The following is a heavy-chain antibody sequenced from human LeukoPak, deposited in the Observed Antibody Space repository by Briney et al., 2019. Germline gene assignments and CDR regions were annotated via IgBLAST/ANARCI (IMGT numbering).Heavy chain of an antibody. CDR2: INWNGGST. CDR1: GFTFDDYG. V-gene: IGHV3-20*04. Sequence: GGSLRLSCAASGFTFDDYGMSWVRQAPGKGLEWVSGINWNGGSTGYADSVKGRFTISRDNSKNTLYLQMNSLRAEDTAVYYCARDRLITMVRGVIGYFDYWGQGTLVTVSS. J-gene: IGHJ4*02. CDR3: ARDRLITMVRGVIGYFDY. D-gene: IGHD3-10*01.